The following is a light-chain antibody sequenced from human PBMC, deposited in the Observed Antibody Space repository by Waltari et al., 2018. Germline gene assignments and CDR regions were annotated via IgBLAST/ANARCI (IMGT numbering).Light chain of an antibody. J-gene: IGLJ3*02. Sequence: QSALTQPASVSGSPGQSITISCPGPSSDVGFYNYVSWYQQHPGKAPKLMIYDVSERPSGVSNRFSGSKSGNTASLTISGLQAEDEAYYYCNSYAGSSSWVFGGGTKLTVL. V-gene: IGLV2-14*01. CDR1: SSDVGFYNY. CDR3: NSYAGSSSWV. CDR2: DVS.